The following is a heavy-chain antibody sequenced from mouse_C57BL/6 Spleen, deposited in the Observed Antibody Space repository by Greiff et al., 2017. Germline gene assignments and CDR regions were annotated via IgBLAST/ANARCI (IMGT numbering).Heavy chain of an antibody. V-gene: IGHV1-81*01. CDR2: IYPRSGNT. D-gene: IGHD1-2*01. CDR1: GYTFTSYG. J-gene: IGHJ4*01. Sequence: QVQLKQSGAELARPGASVKLSCKASGYTFTSYGISWVKQRTGQGLEWIGEIYPRSGNTYYNEKFKGKATLTADKSSSTAYMELRSLTSEDSAVYFCARWTTAGDAMDYWGQGTSVTVSS. CDR3: ARWTTAGDAMDY.